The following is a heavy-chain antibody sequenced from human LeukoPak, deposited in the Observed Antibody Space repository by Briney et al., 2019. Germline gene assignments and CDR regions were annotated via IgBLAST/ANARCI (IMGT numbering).Heavy chain of an antibody. CDR3: ARGVTGTTIGTFDI. Sequence: KPSETLSLTCTVSGGSIGSYYWSWIRQPPGKGLEWIGYIYYSGSTNYNPSLKSRAAISVDTSKNQFSLKLTSVTAADTAVYYCARGVTGTTIGTFDIWGQGTKVTVSS. CDR2: IYYSGST. CDR1: GGSIGSYY. V-gene: IGHV4-59*01. J-gene: IGHJ3*02. D-gene: IGHD1-20*01.